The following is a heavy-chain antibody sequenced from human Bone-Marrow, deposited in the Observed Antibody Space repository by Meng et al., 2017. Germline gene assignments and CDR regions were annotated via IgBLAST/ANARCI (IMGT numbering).Heavy chain of an antibody. J-gene: IGHJ4*02. D-gene: IGHD3-16*01. CDR2: IIPIFGTA. CDR3: AREGYDYVWRSYCFDY. Sequence: SVKVSCKASGGTFSSYAISWVRQAPGQGLEWMGGIIPIFGTANYAQKFQGRVTITADESTSTAYMELSSLRSEDTAVYYCAREGYDYVWRSYCFDYWGQGTLVTVSS. CDR1: GGTFSSYA. V-gene: IGHV1-69*13.